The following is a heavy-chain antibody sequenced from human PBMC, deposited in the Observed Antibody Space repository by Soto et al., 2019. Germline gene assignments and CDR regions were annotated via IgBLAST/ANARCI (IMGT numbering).Heavy chain of an antibody. CDR2: IWYHGTTK. D-gene: IGHD3-22*01. Sequence: QVQLVESGGGVVQPGRSLRLSCEGSGFSLSGYGMHWVRQAPGKGLEWVAVIWYHGTTKNYADSVKGRFTISRDSSKNTVYLQMDSLKVEDTAVYYCARDVDRTSHLNWFDPWGQGVMVTVSS. CDR3: ARDVDRTSHLNWFDP. CDR1: GFSLSGYG. J-gene: IGHJ5*02. V-gene: IGHV3-33*01.